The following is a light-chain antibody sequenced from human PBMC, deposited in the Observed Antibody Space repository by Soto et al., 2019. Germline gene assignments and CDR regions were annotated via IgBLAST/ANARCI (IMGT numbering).Light chain of an antibody. Sequence: EIVLTQSPGTLSLSPGERGTLSCRASQSVSSNYLAWYQQKPGQAPRLLIYGASSRATGIPDRFSGSGSGTDFTLTIDRLESEDFAVYFCQQYGDLPWTFGQGTKVDIK. CDR1: QSVSSNY. V-gene: IGKV3-20*01. J-gene: IGKJ1*01. CDR3: QQYGDLPWT. CDR2: GAS.